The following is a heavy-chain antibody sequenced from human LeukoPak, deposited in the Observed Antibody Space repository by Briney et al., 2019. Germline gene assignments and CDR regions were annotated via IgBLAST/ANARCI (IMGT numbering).Heavy chain of an antibody. V-gene: IGHV3-74*01. D-gene: IGHD3-10*01. CDR3: ARGDTTTMVRGAPFDP. CDR1: GFTFSNYW. CDR2: INSDGSFT. Sequence: GWSLRLSCAASGFTFSNYWMHWVRQAAGKGLVWVSRINSDGSFTNYADSVKGRFTISRDNAKNTLYLQVNSLRAEDTAVYYCARGDTTTMVRGAPFDPWGQGTLVTVSS. J-gene: IGHJ5*02.